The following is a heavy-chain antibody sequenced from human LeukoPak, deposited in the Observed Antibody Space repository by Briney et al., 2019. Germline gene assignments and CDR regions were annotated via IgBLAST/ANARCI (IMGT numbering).Heavy chain of an antibody. CDR3: ARDVGEYCSSTNCYASHY. CDR2: INPHSGGT. J-gene: IGHJ4*02. Sequence: ASVKVSCRASGYTFTGYYIHWVRQAPGQGLEWMGWINPHSGGTNYAQKFQGGVTMTRDTSITTAYMELSSLRSDDTAVYYCARDVGEYCSSTNCYASHYWGQGTLVTVSS. V-gene: IGHV1-2*02. D-gene: IGHD2-2*01. CDR1: GYTFTGYY.